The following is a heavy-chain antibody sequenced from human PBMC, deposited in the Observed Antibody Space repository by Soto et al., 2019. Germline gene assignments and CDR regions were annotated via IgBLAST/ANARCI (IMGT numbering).Heavy chain of an antibody. CDR3: ARYNSYAIDY. J-gene: IGHJ4*02. D-gene: IGHD2-8*01. CDR2: IHYSGTT. CDR1: GASISSYS. V-gene: IGHV4-59*01. Sequence: SETLSLTCTVSGASISSYSWSWIRQPPGKGLEWIANIHYSGTTNYNPSLASRVTLSVDTSKNQFSLKMTSVTAADRAMDFCARYNSYAIDYWGRGTRVTVSS.